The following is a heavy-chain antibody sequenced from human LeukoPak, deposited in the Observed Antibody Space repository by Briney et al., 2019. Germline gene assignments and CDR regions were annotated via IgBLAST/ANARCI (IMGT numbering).Heavy chain of an antibody. CDR2: INSDGSTT. CDR3: ARGGYGAHMG. Sequence: GGSLRLSCTASGFTFSNYALTWVRQAPGKGLVWVSGINSDGSTTGYADSVKGRFTISRDNAKNTLYLQMNTLRAEDTAVYYCARGGYGAHMGWGQGTLVTVSS. D-gene: IGHD4-17*01. V-gene: IGHV3-74*01. CDR1: GFTFSNYA. J-gene: IGHJ4*02.